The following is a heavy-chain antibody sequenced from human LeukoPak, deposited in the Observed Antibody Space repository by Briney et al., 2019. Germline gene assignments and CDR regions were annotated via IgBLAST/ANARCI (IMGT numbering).Heavy chain of an antibody. CDR3: AINYDILTGYTAGEDY. CDR2: IIPIFGTA. D-gene: IGHD3-9*01. V-gene: IGHV1-69*06. CDR1: GGTFSSYA. Sequence: ASVKVSCKASGGTFSSYAISWVRRAPGQGLEWMGGIIPIFGTANYAQKFQGRVTITADKSTSTAYMELSSLRSEDTAVYYCAINYDILTGYTAGEDYWGQGTLVTVSS. J-gene: IGHJ4*02.